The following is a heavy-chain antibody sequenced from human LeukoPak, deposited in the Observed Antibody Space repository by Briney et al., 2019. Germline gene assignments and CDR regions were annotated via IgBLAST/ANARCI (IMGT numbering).Heavy chain of an antibody. Sequence: PSETLSLTCTVSGGSISSSSYYWGWIRQPPGKGLEWIGSIYYSGSTYYNPSLKSRVTISVDTSKNQFSLKLSSVTAADTAVYYCARLFGNSLSWIDPWGQGTLATVSS. D-gene: IGHD4-23*01. V-gene: IGHV4-39*01. J-gene: IGHJ5*02. CDR3: ARLFGNSLSWIDP. CDR1: GGSISSSSYY. CDR2: IYYSGST.